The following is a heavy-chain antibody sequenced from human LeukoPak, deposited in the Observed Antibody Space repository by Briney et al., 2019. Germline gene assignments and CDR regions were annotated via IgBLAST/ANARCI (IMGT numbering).Heavy chain of an antibody. CDR2: ISGGGGSI. CDR1: GFTFSSYA. Sequence: GGSLRLSCAASGFTFSSYAISWVRQAPGKGLEWVSAISGGGGSIYYADSVKGRFTISADNSKNTVYLQMNSLRAEDTAVYYCAKDLGYSKSYGVDVWGQGTTVTVSS. J-gene: IGHJ6*02. D-gene: IGHD6-13*01. V-gene: IGHV3-23*01. CDR3: AKDLGYSKSYGVDV.